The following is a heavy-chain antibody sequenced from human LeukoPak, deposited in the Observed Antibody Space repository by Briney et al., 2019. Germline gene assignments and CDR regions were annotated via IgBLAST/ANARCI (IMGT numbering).Heavy chain of an antibody. Sequence: GGSLRLSCAASGFIFTSYGMHWVRQAPGKGLEWVAVISYDGSNKYYVDSVKGRFTISRDNSKKTLYLQMNSLRAEDTAVYYCAKDVMWGTYPDYFDFWGQGTLVTVSS. CDR2: ISYDGSNK. D-gene: IGHD1-14*01. J-gene: IGHJ4*02. CDR3: AKDVMWGTYPDYFDF. V-gene: IGHV3-30*18. CDR1: GFIFTSYG.